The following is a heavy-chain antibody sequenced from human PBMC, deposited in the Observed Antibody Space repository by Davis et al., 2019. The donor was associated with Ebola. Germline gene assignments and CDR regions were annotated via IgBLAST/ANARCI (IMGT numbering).Heavy chain of an antibody. Sequence: GGSLRLSCKGSGYGFTNYWIGWVRQMPGKGLEWMGFIFPDDSDATYSPSFEDQVTISVDKSTAYLQWSSLKASDTAMYYCARVAVAGTLGWFDPWGQGTLVTVSS. D-gene: IGHD6-19*01. J-gene: IGHJ5*02. V-gene: IGHV5-51*01. CDR1: GYGFTNYW. CDR2: IFPDDSDA. CDR3: ARVAVAGTLGWFDP.